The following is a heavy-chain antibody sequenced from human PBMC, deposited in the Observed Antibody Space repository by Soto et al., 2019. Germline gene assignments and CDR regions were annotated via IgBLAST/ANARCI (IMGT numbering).Heavy chain of an antibody. CDR2: IYYGGTT. D-gene: IGHD1-1*01. Sequence: SETLSLTCTVSGGSISSHTHYWGWIRQPPGKGLEWIGSIYYGGTTYYNPSLKSRVSISVDTSKNQFSVKLSSVTAADTAVYFCARGVLYWGQGTLVTVSS. CDR3: ARGVLY. CDR1: GGSISSHTHY. J-gene: IGHJ4*02. V-gene: IGHV4-39*07.